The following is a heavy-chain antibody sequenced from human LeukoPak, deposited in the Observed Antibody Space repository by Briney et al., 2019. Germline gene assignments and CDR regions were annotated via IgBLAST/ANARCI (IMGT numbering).Heavy chain of an antibody. CDR3: ARRYCSGGSCYYFDY. J-gene: IGHJ4*02. D-gene: IGHD2-15*01. CDR1: GGSISSSSYY. V-gene: IGHV4-39*01. Sequence: PSXXLSLTCTVSGGSISSSSYYWGWIRQPPGKGLEWIGSIYYSGSTYYNPSLKSRVTVSVDTSKNQFSLKLSSVTHADTAVYYCARRYCSGGSCYYFDYWGQGTLVTVSS. CDR2: IYYSGST.